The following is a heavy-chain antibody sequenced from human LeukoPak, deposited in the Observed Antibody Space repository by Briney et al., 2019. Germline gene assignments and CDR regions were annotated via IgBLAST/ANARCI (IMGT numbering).Heavy chain of an antibody. Sequence: GGSLRLSCAVSGFTFRTYGMNWVRQAPGKGLEWISYINSNSDTVHYSNSVEGRFTISRDNAKNSLYLQMNSLRAEDTAMYYCARDTRGESDYWGHGTLVTVSS. CDR2: INSNSDTV. CDR1: GFTFRTYG. J-gene: IGHJ4*01. V-gene: IGHV3-48*04. D-gene: IGHD2-2*01. CDR3: ARDTRGESDY.